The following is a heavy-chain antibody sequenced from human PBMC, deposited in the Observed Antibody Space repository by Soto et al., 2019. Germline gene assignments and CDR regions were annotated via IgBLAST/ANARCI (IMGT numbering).Heavy chain of an antibody. CDR2: IIPIFGTA. Sequence: QVQLVQSGAEVKKPGSSVKVSCRASGGTFNNYVINWVRQAPGQGLEWMAGIIPIFGTANYAQKFQGRVTITAERPTSPAHVGLNTLRSEDTAVYCWAGLCEATTCLGHFAYGGQETLVTVSS. CDR3: AGLCEATTCLGHFAY. V-gene: IGHV1-69*06. D-gene: IGHD2-2*01. CDR1: GGTFNNYV. J-gene: IGHJ4*02.